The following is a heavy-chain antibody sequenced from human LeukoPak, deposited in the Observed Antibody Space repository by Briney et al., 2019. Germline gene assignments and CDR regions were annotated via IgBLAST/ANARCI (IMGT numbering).Heavy chain of an antibody. J-gene: IGHJ4*02. V-gene: IGHV3-23*01. D-gene: IGHD6-19*01. CDR1: GFPFSSFA. Sequence: QAGGSLRLSCAASGFPFSSFAMSWVRQAPGKGLEWVSSVNGPGGSTWYADSVKGRFTISRDSSKNTLFLQMNSLRAEDTAVYYCATWIAVAGDYWGQGTLVTVSS. CDR2: VNGPGGST. CDR3: ATWIAVAGDY.